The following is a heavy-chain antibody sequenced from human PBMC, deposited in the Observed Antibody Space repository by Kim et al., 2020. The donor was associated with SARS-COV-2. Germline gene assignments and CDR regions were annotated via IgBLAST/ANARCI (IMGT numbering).Heavy chain of an antibody. D-gene: IGHD3-10*01. CDR1: GGSISSGGYY. Sequence: SETLSLTCTVSGGSISSGGYYWSWIRQHPGKGLEWIGYIYYSGSTYYNPSLKSRVTISVDTSKNQFSLKLSSVTAADTAVYYCAREALWFGELSDAFDIWGQGTMVTVSS. CDR2: IYYSGST. CDR3: AREALWFGELSDAFDI. J-gene: IGHJ3*02. V-gene: IGHV4-31*03.